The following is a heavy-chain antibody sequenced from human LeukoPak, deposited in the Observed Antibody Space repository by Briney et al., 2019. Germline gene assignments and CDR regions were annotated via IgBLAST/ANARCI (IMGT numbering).Heavy chain of an antibody. Sequence: GGSLRLSCAASGFTFSDYYMSWIRQAPGKGLEWVSVIYSGGSTYYADSVKGRFTISRDNSKNTVYLQMNSLRPEDTAVYYCAKEVQLLPFDYWGQGTLVTVSS. CDR2: IYSGGST. CDR1: GFTFSDYY. D-gene: IGHD6-6*01. J-gene: IGHJ4*02. CDR3: AKEVQLLPFDY. V-gene: IGHV3-66*02.